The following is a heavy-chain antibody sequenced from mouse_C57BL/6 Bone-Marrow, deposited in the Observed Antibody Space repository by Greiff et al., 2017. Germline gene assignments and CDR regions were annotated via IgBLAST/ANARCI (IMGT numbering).Heavy chain of an antibody. Sequence: EVKLMESGPVLVKPGASVKMSCKASGYTFTDYYMNWVKQSHGKSLEWIGVINPYNGGTSYNQKFKGKATLTVDKSSSTAYMELNSLTSEDSAVYYCARSQLRLLFAYWGQGTLVTVSA. CDR1: GYTFTDYY. CDR3: ARSQLRLLFAY. CDR2: INPYNGGT. J-gene: IGHJ3*01. V-gene: IGHV1-19*01. D-gene: IGHD3-2*02.